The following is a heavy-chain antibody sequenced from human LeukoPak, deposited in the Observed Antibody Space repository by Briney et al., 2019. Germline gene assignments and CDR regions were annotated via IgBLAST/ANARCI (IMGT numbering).Heavy chain of an antibody. CDR1: GFTLSNYW. CDR2: ISTTSSYI. Sequence: GGSLRLSCAASGFTLSNYWMHWVRQAPGKGLEWVSSISTTSSYIYYADSVKGRFTISRDNAKNSLYLQMSSLRAEDTAVYYCAAATGHYYYYGMDVWGQGTTVTVSS. CDR3: AAATGHYYYYGMDV. D-gene: IGHD6-13*01. V-gene: IGHV3-21*01. J-gene: IGHJ6*02.